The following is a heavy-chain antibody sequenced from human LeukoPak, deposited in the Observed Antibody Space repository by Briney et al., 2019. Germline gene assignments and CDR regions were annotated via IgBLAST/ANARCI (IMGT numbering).Heavy chain of an antibody. J-gene: IGHJ4*02. V-gene: IGHV3-23*01. D-gene: IGHD5-12*01. Sequence: GGSLRLSCAASGFTFSSYAMSWVRQAPGKGLEWVSAISGSGGSTYYADSVKGRFTISRDNAKNSLYLQMNSLRAEDTAVYYCARESSSGYSGYDPVAFDYWGQGTLVTVSS. CDR1: GFTFSSYA. CDR3: ARESSSGYSGYDPVAFDY. CDR2: ISGSGGST.